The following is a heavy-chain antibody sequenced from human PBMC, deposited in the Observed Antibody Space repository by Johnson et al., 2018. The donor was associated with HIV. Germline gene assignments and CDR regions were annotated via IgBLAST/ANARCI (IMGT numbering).Heavy chain of an antibody. CDR2: ITWNGGST. V-gene: IGHV3-20*04. Sequence: VQLVESGGGVVQPGGSLRLSCAASGFTFDDYGMSWVRQAPGKGLEWVSGITWNGGSTCYADSVKGRFTISRDNAKNSLYLQMNSLRAEDTAVYYCARKAGGGYDADAFDIWGQGTMVTVSS. J-gene: IGHJ3*02. CDR1: GFTFDDYG. D-gene: IGHD5-12*01. CDR3: ARKAGGGYDADAFDI.